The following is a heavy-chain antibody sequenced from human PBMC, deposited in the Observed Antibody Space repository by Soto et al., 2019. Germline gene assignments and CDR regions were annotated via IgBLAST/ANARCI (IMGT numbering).Heavy chain of an antibody. V-gene: IGHV3-23*01. CDR3: AKGYGSGSYSPYYYYYYGMDV. Sequence: EVQLLESGGGLVQPGGSLRLSCAASGFTFSSYAMSWVRQAPGKGLEWVSAISGSGGSTYYADSVKGRFTISRDNSKNTLYLQMNSLRAEDTAVYYCAKGYGSGSYSPYYYYYYGMDVWGQGTTVTVSS. CDR1: GFTFSSYA. D-gene: IGHD3-10*01. CDR2: ISGSGGST. J-gene: IGHJ6*02.